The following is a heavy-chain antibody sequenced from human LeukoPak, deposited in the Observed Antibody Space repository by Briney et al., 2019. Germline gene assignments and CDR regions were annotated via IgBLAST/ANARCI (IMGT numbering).Heavy chain of an antibody. D-gene: IGHD3-22*01. Sequence: SETLSLTCTVSGDSINSLDLWSWVRQPPGKGLEWIGEMYLSGTTHSNPSVKSRVTISIDKSKNQFFLNLSSVTAADTAVYYCAGLVGRYSSGLYYYYFDYWGEGTLVTVSS. J-gene: IGHJ4*02. V-gene: IGHV4-4*02. CDR3: AGLVGRYSSGLYYYYFDY. CDR1: GDSINSLDL. CDR2: MYLSGTT.